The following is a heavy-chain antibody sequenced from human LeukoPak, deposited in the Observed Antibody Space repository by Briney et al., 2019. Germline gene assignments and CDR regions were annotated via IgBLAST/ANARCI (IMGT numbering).Heavy chain of an antibody. V-gene: IGHV3-48*03. D-gene: IGHD3-10*01. CDR3: ARAGVQGSGSYLPYYFDF. CDR2: ISSSGTTI. Sequence: QPGGSLRLSCEASGFTFSSYEMNWVRQAPGKGLEWLSYISSSGTTIYYADSVKGRFTISRDNAKNTLSLQMNSLRAEDTAVYYCARAGVQGSGSYLPYYFDFWGQGTLVTVSS. J-gene: IGHJ4*02. CDR1: GFTFSSYE.